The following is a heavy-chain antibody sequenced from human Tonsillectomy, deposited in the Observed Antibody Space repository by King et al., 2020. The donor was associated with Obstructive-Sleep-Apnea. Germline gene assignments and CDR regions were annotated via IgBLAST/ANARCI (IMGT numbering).Heavy chain of an antibody. J-gene: IGHJ6*02. CDR3: ARDISFPLVGGTYYHYGMDV. CDR2: ISSSSREI. CDR1: GFTFYSYS. V-gene: IGHV3-48*04. D-gene: IGHD3-10*01. Sequence: QLVESGGGLVQPGGSLRLSFAASGFTFYSYSMNWVRQAPGKGLDGVSYISSSSREIYYEEFVKGRFTISRDNVKYSLSLQMSSLRAEDTAVYYCARDISFPLVGGTYYHYGMDVWGQGTTVTVSS.